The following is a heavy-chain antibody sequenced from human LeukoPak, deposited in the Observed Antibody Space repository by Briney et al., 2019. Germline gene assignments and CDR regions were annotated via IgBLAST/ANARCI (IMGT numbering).Heavy chain of an antibody. CDR3: ARVPPGRPLVNYDILTGYYDY. J-gene: IGHJ4*02. CDR2: INPNSGGT. Sequence: ASVKVSCKASGYTFTGYYMHWVRQAPGQGLEWMGWINPNSGGTNYAQKLQGRVTMTRDTSISTAYMELSSLRSEDTAVYYCARVPPGRPLVNYDILTGYYDYWGQGTLVTVSS. CDR1: GYTFTGYY. D-gene: IGHD3-9*01. V-gene: IGHV1-2*02.